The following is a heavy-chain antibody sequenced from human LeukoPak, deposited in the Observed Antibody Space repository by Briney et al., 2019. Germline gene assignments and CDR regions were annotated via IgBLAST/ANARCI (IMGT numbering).Heavy chain of an antibody. Sequence: SETLSLTGAVYGGSFSGYYWSWIRQPPGKGLEWIGEINHSGSTNYNPSLKSRVTISVDTSKNQFSLKLSSVTAADTAVYYCARGRFSSSWYGSGRAVYYFDYWGQGTLVTVSS. J-gene: IGHJ4*02. CDR2: INHSGST. CDR1: GGSFSGYY. CDR3: ARGRFSSSWYGSGRAVYYFDY. V-gene: IGHV4-34*01. D-gene: IGHD6-13*01.